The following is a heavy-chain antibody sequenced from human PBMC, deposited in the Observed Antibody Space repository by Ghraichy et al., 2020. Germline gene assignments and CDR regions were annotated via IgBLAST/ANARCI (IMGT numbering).Heavy chain of an antibody. CDR3: ARGGFCTNGPCEFWYFDL. Sequence: SETLSLTCAVSGGSISSGGYSWSWIRQPPGKGLEWIGYIYHSGSTYYNPSLKSRVTISVDRSKNTFSLKLSSLTAADTAVYDCARGGFCTNGPCEFWYFDLWGRGTLVTVSS. J-gene: IGHJ2*01. CDR1: GGSISSGGYS. V-gene: IGHV4-30-2*01. CDR2: IYHSGST. D-gene: IGHD2-8*01.